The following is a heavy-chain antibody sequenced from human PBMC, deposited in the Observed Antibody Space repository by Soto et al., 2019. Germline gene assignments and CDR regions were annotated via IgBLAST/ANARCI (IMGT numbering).Heavy chain of an antibody. Sequence: SLRLSCAASGFTFSSYGMHWVRQAPGKGLEWVAVISYDGSNKYYADSVKGRFTISRDNSKNTLYLQMNSLRAEDTAVYYCAKDPSSIAADHMDVWGKGTTVTVSS. V-gene: IGHV3-30*18. J-gene: IGHJ6*03. CDR3: AKDPSSIAADHMDV. CDR2: ISYDGSNK. D-gene: IGHD6-25*01. CDR1: GFTFSSYG.